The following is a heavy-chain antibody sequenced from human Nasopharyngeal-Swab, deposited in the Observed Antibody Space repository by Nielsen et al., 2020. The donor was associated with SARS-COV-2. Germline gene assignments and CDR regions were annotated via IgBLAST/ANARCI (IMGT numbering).Heavy chain of an antibody. V-gene: IGHV4-31*03. D-gene: IGHD3-10*01. CDR2: IYYSGST. CDR3: AREKLGEGGAFDI. CDR1: GGSISSGGYY. Sequence: LSLTCTVSGGSISSGGYYWSWIRQHPGKGLEWIGYIYYSGSTYYNPSLKSRVTISVDTSKNQFSLKLSSVTAADTAVYYCAREKLGEGGAFDIWGQGTMVTVSS. J-gene: IGHJ3*02.